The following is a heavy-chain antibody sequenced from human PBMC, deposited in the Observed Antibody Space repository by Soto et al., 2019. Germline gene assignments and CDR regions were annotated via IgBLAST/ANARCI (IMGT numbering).Heavy chain of an antibody. CDR1: GLSLSTTGVG. D-gene: IGHD2-21*02. V-gene: IGHV2-5*02. J-gene: IGHJ6*02. CDR2: IYWEDDK. CDR3: VQSRCGGDCLQSYSSHSYYGLDV. Sequence: QITLKESGPTLVKPTQTLTLTCTFSGLSLSTTGVGVGWIRQPPGKALEWLALIYWEDDKRYSPSLKSRLTITKDTSKNRVVLTMPNMDPVDTATYYCVQSRCGGDCLQSYSSHSYYGLDVWGQGTTVTVSS.